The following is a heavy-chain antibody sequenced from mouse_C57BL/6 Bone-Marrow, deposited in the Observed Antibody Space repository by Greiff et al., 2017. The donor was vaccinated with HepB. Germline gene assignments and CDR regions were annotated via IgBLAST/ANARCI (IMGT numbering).Heavy chain of an antibody. D-gene: IGHD1-1*01. CDR3: AYTTVVAHYYAMDY. V-gene: IGHV1-58*01. CDR2: IYIGNGYT. J-gene: IGHJ4*01. Sequence: EVKLQESGAELVRPGSSVKMSCKTSGYTFTSYGINWVKQRPGQGLEWIGYIYIGNGYTEYNEKFKGKATLTSDTSSSTAYMQLSSLTSEDSAIYFCAYTTVVAHYYAMDYWGQGTSVTVSS. CDR1: GYTFTSYG.